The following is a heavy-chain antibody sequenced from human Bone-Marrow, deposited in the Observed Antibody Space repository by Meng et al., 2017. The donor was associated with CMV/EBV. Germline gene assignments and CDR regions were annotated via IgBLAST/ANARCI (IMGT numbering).Heavy chain of an antibody. D-gene: IGHD3-22*01. Sequence: FSDYYMSWIRQAPGKGLEWVSDISSSGSTIYYADSVKGRFTISRDNAKNSLYLQMNSLRAEDTAVYYCAREMEYYYDSSGYSKGADYWGQGTLVTVSS. CDR3: AREMEYYYDSSGYSKGADY. CDR1: FSDYY. V-gene: IGHV3-11*01. J-gene: IGHJ4*02. CDR2: ISSSGSTI.